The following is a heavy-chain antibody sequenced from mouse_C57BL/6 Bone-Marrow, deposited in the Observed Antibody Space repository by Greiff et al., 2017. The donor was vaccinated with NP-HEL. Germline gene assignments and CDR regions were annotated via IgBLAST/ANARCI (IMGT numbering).Heavy chain of an antibody. CDR3: ARRRAMDY. V-gene: IGHV5-6*01. Sequence: VQLVESGGDLVKPGGSLKLSCAASGFTFSSYGMSWVRQTPDTRLEWVATISSGGSYTYYPDSVKGRFTISRDNAKNTLYLQMSSLKSEDTAMYYCARRRAMDYWGQGTSVTVSS. CDR2: ISSGGSYT. CDR1: GFTFSSYG. J-gene: IGHJ4*01.